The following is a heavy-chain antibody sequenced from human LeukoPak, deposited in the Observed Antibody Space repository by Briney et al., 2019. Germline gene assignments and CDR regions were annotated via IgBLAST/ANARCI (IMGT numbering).Heavy chain of an antibody. J-gene: IGHJ5*02. CDR1: GGSISSGGYY. V-gene: IGHV4-31*03. CDR3: AREYCSGGSCYSGWFDP. Sequence: PSETLSLTCTVSGGSISSGGYYWSWLRQHPGKGLEWIGYIYYSGSTYYNPSLKSRVTISVDTSKNQFSLKLSSVTAADTAVYYCAREYCSGGSCYSGWFDPWGQGTLVTVSS. D-gene: IGHD2-15*01. CDR2: IYYSGST.